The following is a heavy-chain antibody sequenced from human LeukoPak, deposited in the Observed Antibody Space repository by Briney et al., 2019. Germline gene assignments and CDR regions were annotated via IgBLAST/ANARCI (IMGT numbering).Heavy chain of an antibody. Sequence: ASVKVSCKASGYTFTNHGITWVRQAPGQGLEWMAWISTYHGKTNYAQKFQGRVTMTEDTSTDTAYMELSSLRSEDTAVYYCATESNVAHFGFDYWGQGTLVTVSS. V-gene: IGHV1-18*01. CDR2: ISTYHGKT. CDR1: GYTFTNHG. CDR3: ATESNVAHFGFDY. D-gene: IGHD3-16*01. J-gene: IGHJ4*02.